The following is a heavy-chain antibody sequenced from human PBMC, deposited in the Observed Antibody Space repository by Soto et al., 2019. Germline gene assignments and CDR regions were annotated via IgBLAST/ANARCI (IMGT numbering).Heavy chain of an antibody. CDR1: GFTFSNYG. V-gene: IGHV3-30*18. CDR3: AKSFGEYFHGTLTYH. D-gene: IGHD3-16*01. J-gene: IGHJ4*02. Sequence: GGSLRLSCAASGFTFSNYGMHWVRQAPGKGLEWVTVISYDGSEAYYADSVKGRFTISRDNSKNTLYLEMNSLRAEDTAVYFCAKSFGEYFHGTLTYHWGQGTQGTVSS. CDR2: ISYDGSEA.